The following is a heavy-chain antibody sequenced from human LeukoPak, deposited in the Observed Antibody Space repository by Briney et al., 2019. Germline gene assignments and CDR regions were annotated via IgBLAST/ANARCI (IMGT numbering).Heavy chain of an antibody. CDR3: AKQFLDAK. CDR2: INAVDADT. V-gene: IGHV3-23*01. D-gene: IGHD2-21*01. J-gene: IGHJ4*02. CDR1: GFNFGSFA. Sequence: GGSLRLSCAASGFNFGSFAMTWVRQAPGKGLEWVSTINAVDADTYYADSVKGRFTVSRDNSKNTLYLQMRNLRLDDTAVYYCAKQFLDAKWRQGTLVTVSS.